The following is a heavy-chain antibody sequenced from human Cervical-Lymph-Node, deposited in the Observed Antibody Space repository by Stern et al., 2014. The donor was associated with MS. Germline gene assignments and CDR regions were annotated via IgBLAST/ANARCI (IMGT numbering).Heavy chain of an antibody. CDR2: ISSSGTAI. D-gene: IGHD4-17*01. V-gene: IGHV3-11*01. CDR3: ARDSVYGIDF. J-gene: IGHJ4*02. CDR1: GFTFSDYY. Sequence: VQLEESGGGLVKPGGSLRLSCAASGFTFSDYYMNWIRQAPGKGLEWISYISSSGTAIYYADSVKGRFTISRDNGKNSLHLQMNSLRAEDTAMYFCARDSVYGIDFWGQGILLTVSS.